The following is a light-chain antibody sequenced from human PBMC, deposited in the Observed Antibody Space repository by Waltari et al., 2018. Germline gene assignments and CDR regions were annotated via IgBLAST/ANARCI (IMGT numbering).Light chain of an antibody. CDR2: DTS. Sequence: EIVFTQSPVTLSLSAGERATLSRRARQRVFNYLAWYQQKPGQAPRLRIYDTSKRATGIPPRFSGSGSGIDFTLTISNLEAEDFALYYCQQGSLLPLTFGGGTKVEIK. J-gene: IGKJ4*01. V-gene: IGKV3-11*01. CDR1: QRVFNY. CDR3: QQGSLLPLT.